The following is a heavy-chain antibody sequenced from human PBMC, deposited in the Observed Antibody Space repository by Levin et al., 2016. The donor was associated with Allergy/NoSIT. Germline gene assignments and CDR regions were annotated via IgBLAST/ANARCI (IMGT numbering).Heavy chain of an antibody. CDR2: ISDSGGDT. D-gene: IGHD5-12*01. V-gene: IGHV3-23*01. Sequence: GESLKISCGASGFAFSSYAMSWVRQAPGKGLEWVSGISDSGGDTYYADSVKGRFTISRDNSENTVSLQMNSLRAEDTAVYYCARDGGDQRRGYSGYDPNSWFDPWGQGTLVTVSS. CDR3: ARDGGDQRRGYSGYDPNSWFDP. J-gene: IGHJ5*02. CDR1: GFAFSSYA.